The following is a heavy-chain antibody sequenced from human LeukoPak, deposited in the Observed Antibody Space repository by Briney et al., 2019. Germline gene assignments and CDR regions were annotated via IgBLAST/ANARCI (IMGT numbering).Heavy chain of an antibody. Sequence: GGSLRLSCAASGFSFSTYSMNWVRQSPGKGLEWVSSISSSSSYIYYADSVKGRFTISRDNAKKSVYLQMNSLRAEDTAVYYCARAYSERYGLGYYYMDVWGKGTTVTISS. CDR2: ISSSSSYI. V-gene: IGHV3-21*01. D-gene: IGHD1-26*01. CDR3: ARAYSERYGLGYYYMDV. J-gene: IGHJ6*03. CDR1: GFSFSTYS.